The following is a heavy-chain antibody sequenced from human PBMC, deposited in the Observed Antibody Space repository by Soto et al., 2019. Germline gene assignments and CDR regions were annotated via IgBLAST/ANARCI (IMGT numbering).Heavy chain of an antibody. CDR2: IYYSGST. CDR3: ASSSWGPGVMDV. CDR1: GGSISSGDYY. Sequence: PSETLSLTCTVSGGSISSGDYYWSWIRQPPGKGLEWIGYIYYSGSTYYNPSLKSRVTISVDTSKNQFSLKLSSVTAADTAVYYCASSSWGPGVMDVWGQGTTVTVSS. V-gene: IGHV4-30-4*01. D-gene: IGHD6-13*01. J-gene: IGHJ6*02.